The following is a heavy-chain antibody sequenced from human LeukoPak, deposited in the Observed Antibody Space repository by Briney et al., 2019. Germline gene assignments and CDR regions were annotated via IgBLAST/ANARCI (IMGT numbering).Heavy chain of an antibody. CDR1: GYTFSSYG. J-gene: IGHJ5*02. Sequence: ASVKVSCKASGYTFSSYGISWMRQAPGQGLEWMGWIRAYNGNTNYAQNLQGRVTMTTDTSTSTAYMELRSLRSDDTAVYYCARALTTVIFNWFDPWGQGTLVTVSS. V-gene: IGHV1-18*01. CDR2: IRAYNGNT. D-gene: IGHD4-17*01. CDR3: ARALTTVIFNWFDP.